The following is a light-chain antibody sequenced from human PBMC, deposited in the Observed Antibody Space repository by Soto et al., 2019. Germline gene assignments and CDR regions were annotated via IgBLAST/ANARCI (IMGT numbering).Light chain of an antibody. CDR2: RAS. Sequence: DIEMTQFPSTLSVSIGDRVTITCRASQSISNCLAWYQQKPGQAPRLLIYRASSLDTGIPSRFSGSGSGTEFTLTISSLQPDDFAAYYCQQYNSYPQYTFGQGTKLELK. J-gene: IGKJ2*01. V-gene: IGKV1-5*03. CDR1: QSISNC. CDR3: QQYNSYPQYT.